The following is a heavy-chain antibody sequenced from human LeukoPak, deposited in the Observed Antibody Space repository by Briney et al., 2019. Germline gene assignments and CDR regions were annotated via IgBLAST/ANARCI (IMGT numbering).Heavy chain of an antibody. Sequence: GGSLRLSCVASGFTFNTHWVSWVRQAPGKGLEWVANIKEDGSKTDYVDSVKGRFTISRDNAKNPVFLQMNSLRAEDTAVYYCAPQTMILVLGGQGTLVTVSS. CDR1: GFTFNTHW. CDR3: APQTMILVL. D-gene: IGHD3-22*01. V-gene: IGHV3-7*01. CDR2: IKEDGSKT. J-gene: IGHJ4*02.